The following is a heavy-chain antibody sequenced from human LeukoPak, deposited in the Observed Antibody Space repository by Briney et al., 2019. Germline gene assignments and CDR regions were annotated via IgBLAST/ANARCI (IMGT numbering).Heavy chain of an antibody. J-gene: IGHJ5*02. CDR3: ARVYFSLGVNWFDP. CDR1: GFTFSSYG. CDR2: ISYDGRNK. V-gene: IGHV3-30*03. Sequence: GGSLRLSCAASGFTFSSYGIHWVRQAPGKGLEWVAVISYDGRNKYYADSVKGRFTISRDNSKNTLYLQMNSLRAEDTAVYYCARVYFSLGVNWFDPWGQGTLVTVSS. D-gene: IGHD3-10*01.